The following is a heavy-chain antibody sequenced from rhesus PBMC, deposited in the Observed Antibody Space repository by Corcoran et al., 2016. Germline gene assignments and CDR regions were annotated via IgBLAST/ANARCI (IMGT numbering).Heavy chain of an antibody. D-gene: IGHD3-3*01. V-gene: IGHV4-122*02. Sequence: QLQLQESGPGLVKPSETLSLTCAVSGYSISSGYGWSWIRQPPGKGLGWIGYISYSGSTSYNPSLKSRVTISRDTSKNQFSLKLSSVTAADTAVYYCARDRPDTYYNFWTGYSDYWGQGVLVTVSS. CDR1: GYSISSGYG. J-gene: IGHJ4*01. CDR3: ARDRPDTYYNFWTGYSDY. CDR2: ISYSGST.